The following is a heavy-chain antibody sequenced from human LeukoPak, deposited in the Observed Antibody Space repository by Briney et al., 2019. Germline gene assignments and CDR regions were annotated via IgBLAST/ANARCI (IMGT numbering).Heavy chain of an antibody. D-gene: IGHD1-1*01. CDR2: IHYGGTT. Sequence: SETLSLTCTVSGGSISSYYWSWIRQPPGKGLEWIGYIHYGGTTNYNPSLKSRATISVDTSKNQFSLKLNSVTAADTAVYYCARVSWFPGTSYYFMDVWGKGTTVTVSS. CDR1: GGSISSYY. CDR3: ARVSWFPGTSYYFMDV. V-gene: IGHV4-59*01. J-gene: IGHJ6*03.